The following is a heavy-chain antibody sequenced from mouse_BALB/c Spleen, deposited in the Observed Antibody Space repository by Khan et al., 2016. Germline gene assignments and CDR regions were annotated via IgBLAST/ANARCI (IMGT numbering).Heavy chain of an antibody. V-gene: IGHV9-3-1*01. J-gene: IGHJ3*01. CDR3: ARHYDYAPFAY. Sequence: QIQLVQSGPELKKPGETVKISCKASGYTFTNYGMNWVKQAPGKGLKWMGWINTYTGEPTYADDFKGRFAFSLETSASTAYLQINNLKNEDTATYFGARHYDYAPFAYWGQGTLVTVSA. CDR2: INTYTGEP. CDR1: GYTFTNYG. D-gene: IGHD2-4*01.